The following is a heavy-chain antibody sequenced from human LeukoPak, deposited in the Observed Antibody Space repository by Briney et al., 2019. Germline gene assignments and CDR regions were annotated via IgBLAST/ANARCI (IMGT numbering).Heavy chain of an antibody. Sequence: PSETLSLTCTVSGGSISSSSYYWGWIRQPPGKGLEWIGSIYYSGSTYYNPSLKSRVTISVDTSKNQFSLKLSSVTAADTAVYYCERHSGSYTKYYFDYWGQGTLVTVSS. CDR3: ERHSGSYTKYYFDY. V-gene: IGHV4-39*01. CDR1: GGSISSSSYY. CDR2: IYYSGST. D-gene: IGHD3-10*01. J-gene: IGHJ4*02.